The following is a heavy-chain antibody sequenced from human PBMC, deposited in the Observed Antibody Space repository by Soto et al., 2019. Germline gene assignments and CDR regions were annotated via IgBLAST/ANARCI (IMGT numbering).Heavy chain of an antibody. D-gene: IGHD3-22*01. J-gene: IGHJ4*02. CDR2: ISGSGGST. CDR1: GFTFRSYA. V-gene: IGHV3-23*01. Sequence: GGSLRLSFAASGFTFRSYAMSWVRQAPGKGLEWVSAISGSGGSTYYADSVKGRFTISADKSISTAYLQWSNLKASDTAMYYCARLYHFDTSARSTGDFDYWGQGTQVTVSS. CDR3: ARLYHFDTSARSTGDFDY.